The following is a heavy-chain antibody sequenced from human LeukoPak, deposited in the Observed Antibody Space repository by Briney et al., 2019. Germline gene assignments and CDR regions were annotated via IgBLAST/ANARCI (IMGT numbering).Heavy chain of an antibody. Sequence: GGSLRLSCAASGITFSSYWMSWVRQAPGKGLEWVANIKQDGSEKYYVDSVKGRFSISRDNAKNSLYLQMNSLRAEDTAVYYCAKGNGPGSWLIDYWGQGTLVTVSS. V-gene: IGHV3-7*01. CDR2: IKQDGSEK. D-gene: IGHD6-13*01. J-gene: IGHJ4*02. CDR3: AKGNGPGSWLIDY. CDR1: GITFSSYW.